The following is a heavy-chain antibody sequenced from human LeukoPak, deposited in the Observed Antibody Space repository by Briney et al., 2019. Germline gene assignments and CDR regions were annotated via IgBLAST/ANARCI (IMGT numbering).Heavy chain of an antibody. V-gene: IGHV4-39*01. Sequence: SETLSLTCTVSGGSISSSSYYWGWIRQPPGKGLEWIGSIYYSGSTYYNPSLKSRVTISVDTSKNQFSLKLSSVTAADTAVYYCARRQSGARPAAFDIWGQGTMVTVSS. D-gene: IGHD6-6*01. CDR3: ARRQSGARPAAFDI. CDR1: GGSISSSSYY. CDR2: IYYSGST. J-gene: IGHJ3*02.